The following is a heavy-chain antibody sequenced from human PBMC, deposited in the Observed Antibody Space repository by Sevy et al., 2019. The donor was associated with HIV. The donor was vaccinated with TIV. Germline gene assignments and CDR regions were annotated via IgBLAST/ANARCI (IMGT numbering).Heavy chain of an antibody. Sequence: GGSLRLSCAASGFTFSSYAMHWVRQAPGKGLEWVAVISYDGSNKYYADSVKGRFTISRDNSKNTLYLQLNSLRAEDTAVYYCAKVAAVARGYFDYWGQGTLVTVSS. J-gene: IGHJ4*02. CDR1: GFTFSSYA. CDR3: AKVAAVARGYFDY. D-gene: IGHD6-19*01. CDR2: ISYDGSNK. V-gene: IGHV3-30-3*01.